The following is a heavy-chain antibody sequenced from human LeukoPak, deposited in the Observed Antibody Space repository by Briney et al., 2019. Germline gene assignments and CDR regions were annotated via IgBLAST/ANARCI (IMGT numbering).Heavy chain of an antibody. CDR3: VREGATYYDILTGYYHLDY. CDR2: ISYDGRHK. V-gene: IGHV3-30*01. J-gene: IGHJ4*02. CDR1: GFTFSSYA. Sequence: PGGSLRLSCAASGFTFSSYALHCFRQAPDKAPEWVAVISYDGRHKYYGESIKGRFTISRDNSKNTLSLQMDSLRGEDTAVYYCVREGATYYDILTGYYHLDYWGQGTLVTVSS. D-gene: IGHD3-9*01.